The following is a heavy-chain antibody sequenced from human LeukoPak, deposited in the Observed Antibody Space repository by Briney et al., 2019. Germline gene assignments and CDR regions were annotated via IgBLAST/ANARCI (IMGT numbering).Heavy chain of an antibody. D-gene: IGHD1-26*01. J-gene: IGHJ4*02. CDR3: ARLGSESYYDSRGHFDY. Sequence: GGSLRLSCAASGFTFNSYGMSWVRQAPGKGVEWVSGISGNSGTTYYADSVKGRFTISRDNSKNTLYLQMNSLRAEDTAVYYCARLGSESYYDSRGHFDYWGQGTLVTVSS. CDR1: GFTFNSYG. CDR2: ISGNSGTT. V-gene: IGHV3-23*01.